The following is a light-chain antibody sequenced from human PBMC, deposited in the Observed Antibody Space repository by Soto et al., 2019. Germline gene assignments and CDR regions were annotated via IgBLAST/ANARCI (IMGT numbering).Light chain of an antibody. CDR1: QTVGNY. J-gene: IGKJ4*01. CDR2: DAS. CDR3: QQRSSWPLT. Sequence: EIVLTQSPATLSLSPGERATLSCRASQTVGNYLVWYQLKPGQAPRLLIYDASNRATDIPARFSGSGSGTDFTLTISSLEPADFAVYSCQQRSSWPLTFGGGTKVEIK. V-gene: IGKV3-11*01.